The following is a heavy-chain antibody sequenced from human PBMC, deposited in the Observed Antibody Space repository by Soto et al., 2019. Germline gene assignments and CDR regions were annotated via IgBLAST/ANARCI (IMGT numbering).Heavy chain of an antibody. CDR1: GGSFSGYY. CDR3: APPRCHNSTFYFYFDF. V-gene: IGHV4-34*12. CDR2: TFHGGST. D-gene: IGHD3-22*01. J-gene: IGHJ4*02. Sequence: SETLSLTCAVYGGSFSGYYWSWIRQPPGKGLEWIGETFHGGSTNYSPSLKSRVTISVDTSKNQFSLELSSVTAADTAVYYCAPPRCHNSTFYFYFDFWGQGTLVTVSS.